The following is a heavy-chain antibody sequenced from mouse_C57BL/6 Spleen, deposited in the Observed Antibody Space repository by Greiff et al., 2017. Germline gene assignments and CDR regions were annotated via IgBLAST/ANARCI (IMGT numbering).Heavy chain of an antibody. CDR3: ASLYDGYHYYAMDY. Sequence: EVKLQESGGGLVQPGGSLKLSCAASGFTFSDYYMYWVRQTPEKRLEWVAYISNGGGSTYYPDTVKGRFTISRDNAKNTLYLQMSRLKSEDTAMYYCASLYDGYHYYAMDYWGQGTSVTVSS. D-gene: IGHD2-3*01. J-gene: IGHJ4*01. CDR2: ISNGGGST. V-gene: IGHV5-12*01. CDR1: GFTFSDYY.